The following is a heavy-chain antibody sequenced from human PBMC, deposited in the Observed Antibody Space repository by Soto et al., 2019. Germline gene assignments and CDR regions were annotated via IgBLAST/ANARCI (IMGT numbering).Heavy chain of an antibody. Sequence: SETLSLTCTVFGDSISSSSYYWSWIRQPPWKGLEWIGSIYYSGNTYYNPSLKSRVTISVDTSKNQFSLKLTSVTAADTAIYYCARRYPGRATLPYWGRGXQVTVYS. D-gene: IGHD6-13*01. J-gene: IGHJ4*02. CDR2: IYYSGNT. V-gene: IGHV4-39*01. CDR1: GDSISSSSYY. CDR3: ARRYPGRATLPY.